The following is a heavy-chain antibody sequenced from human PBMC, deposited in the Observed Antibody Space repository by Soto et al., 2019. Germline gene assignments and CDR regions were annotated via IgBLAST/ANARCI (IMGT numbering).Heavy chain of an antibody. CDR2: ISSSSSSI. D-gene: IGHD3-10*01. J-gene: IGHJ6*02. CDR3: ARHYGSGTPDYYCMDV. V-gene: IGHV3-21*04. Sequence: GGSLRLSCAASGFTFSSYSMNWVRQAPGKGLEWVSAISSSSSSIYYADSVKGRFTSSRDNSKNTLFLQMNSLRAEDTAVYYCARHYGSGTPDYYCMDVWGQGTTVTVS. CDR1: GFTFSSYS.